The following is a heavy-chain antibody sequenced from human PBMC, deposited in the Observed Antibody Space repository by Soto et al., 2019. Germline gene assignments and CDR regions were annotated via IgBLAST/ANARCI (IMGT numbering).Heavy chain of an antibody. Sequence: PGGSLRLSCSASGFTFSSYAMHWVRQAPGKGLEYFSAISSNGGSTYYADSVKGRFTISRDNSKNTLYLQMSSLRAEDTAVYYCVKDSSSSWPPAYYYYYGMDVWGQGTTVNVSS. CDR1: GFTFSSYA. J-gene: IGHJ6*02. D-gene: IGHD6-13*01. CDR3: VKDSSSSWPPAYYYYYGMDV. V-gene: IGHV3-64D*08. CDR2: ISSNGGST.